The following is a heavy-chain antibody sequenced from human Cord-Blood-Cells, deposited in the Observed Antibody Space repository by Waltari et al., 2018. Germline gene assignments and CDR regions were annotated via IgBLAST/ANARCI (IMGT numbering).Heavy chain of an antibody. D-gene: IGHD6-13*01. V-gene: IGHV1-2*02. J-gene: IGHJ4*02. Sequence: QVQLVQSGAEVKKPGASVKVSCKASGYTFTGYHMHWVRQAPGQGLEWMGWNNPNCGGTNYAQKVQGRVTMTRDTSISTAYMELSRLRSDDTAVDYCARGGGSRAAAFDYWGQGTLVTVSS. CDR2: NNPNCGGT. CDR3: ARGGGSRAAAFDY. CDR1: GYTFTGYH.